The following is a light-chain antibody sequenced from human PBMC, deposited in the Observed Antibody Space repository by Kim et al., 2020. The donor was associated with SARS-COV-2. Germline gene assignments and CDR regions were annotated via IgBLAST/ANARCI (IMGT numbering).Light chain of an antibody. CDR1: ERGRRN. CDR2: GEA. J-gene: IGKJ4*01. CDR3: QQYKNWPLT. Sequence: GERENGRRRGSERGRRNVEWDQQKRGQGPRRRREGEATRGTGSPARFSGSGSGTEFTLTISSVQAEDCAVYYWQQYKNWPLTVGGGTKVDIK. V-gene: IGKV3-15*01.